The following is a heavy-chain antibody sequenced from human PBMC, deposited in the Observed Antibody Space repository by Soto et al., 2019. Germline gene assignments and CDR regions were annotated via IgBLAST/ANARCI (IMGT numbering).Heavy chain of an antibody. V-gene: IGHV1-18*01. CDR1: GYTFTSYG. D-gene: IGHD6-19*01. CDR3: ARGDSSGWYIVGSVVPFDY. J-gene: IGHJ4*02. Sequence: ASVKVSCKASGYTFTSYGISWVRQAPGQGLEWMGWISAYNGNTNYAQKLQGRVTMTTDTSTSTAYMELRSLRSDDTAVYYCARGDSSGWYIVGSVVPFDYWGQGTLVTVSS. CDR2: ISAYNGNT.